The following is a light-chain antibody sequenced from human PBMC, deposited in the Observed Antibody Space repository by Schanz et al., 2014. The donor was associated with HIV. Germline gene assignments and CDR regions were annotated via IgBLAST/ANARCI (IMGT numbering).Light chain of an antibody. CDR1: SSDVGGYNY. V-gene: IGLV2-14*01. J-gene: IGLJ1*01. Sequence: QSALTQPASVSGSPGQSITISCTGTSSDVGGYNYVSWYQQYPGKAPKLMIYDVSNRPSGVSNRFSGSKSGNTASLTISGLQAEDEADYYCSLYTSSSTYVFGTGTKLTVL. CDR2: DVS. CDR3: SLYTSSSTYV.